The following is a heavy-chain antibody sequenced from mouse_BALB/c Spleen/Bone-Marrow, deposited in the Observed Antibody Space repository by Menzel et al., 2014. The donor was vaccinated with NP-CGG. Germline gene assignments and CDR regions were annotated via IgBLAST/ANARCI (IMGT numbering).Heavy chain of an antibody. D-gene: IGHD2-4*01. Sequence: EVQLVESGGDLVKPGGSLKLSCAASGFTFSSYAMSWVRQTPEKRLEWVATISSGGSYTYYPDSVKGRFTISRDNAKNTLYLQMSSLRSEDTAMYYCARHGITRLLDYWGQGTTLTVSS. J-gene: IGHJ2*01. V-gene: IGHV5-9-3*01. CDR3: ARHGITRLLDY. CDR2: ISSGGSYT. CDR1: GFTFSSYA.